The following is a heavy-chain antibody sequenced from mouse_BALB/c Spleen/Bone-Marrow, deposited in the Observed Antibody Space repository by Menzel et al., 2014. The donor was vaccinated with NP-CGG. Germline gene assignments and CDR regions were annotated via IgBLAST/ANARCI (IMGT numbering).Heavy chain of an antibody. CDR2: IDPANGNT. V-gene: IGHV14-3*02. D-gene: IGHD2-14*01. CDR3: ARSGKVRNAMDY. J-gene: IGHJ4*01. CDR1: GFNIKDTY. Sequence: EVQLQQSGAELVKPGASVKLSCTASGFNIKDTYMYWVKQRPEQGLEWIGKIDPANGNTKYDPKFQGKATITADTSSNTAYLQLSSLTSEDSAIYYCARSGKVRNAMDYWGQGTSVTVSS.